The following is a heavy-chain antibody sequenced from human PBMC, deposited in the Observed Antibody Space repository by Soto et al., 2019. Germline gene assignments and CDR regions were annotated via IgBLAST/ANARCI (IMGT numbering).Heavy chain of an antibody. CDR1: GGSISSSSYY. V-gene: IGHV4-39*01. CDR3: ARVVVVPAAMPYYFDY. D-gene: IGHD2-2*01. Sequence: SETLSLTCTVSGGSISSSSYYWGWIRQPPGKGLEWIGSIYYSGSTYYNPSLKSRVTISVDTSKNQFSLKLSSVTAADTAVYYCARVVVVPAAMPYYFDYWGQGTLVTVSS. CDR2: IYYSGST. J-gene: IGHJ4*02.